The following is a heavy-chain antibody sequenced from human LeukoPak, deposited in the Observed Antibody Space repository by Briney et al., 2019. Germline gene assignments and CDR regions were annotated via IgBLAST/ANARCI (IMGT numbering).Heavy chain of an antibody. CDR3: ARQAWKIFDE. V-gene: IGHV4-59*08. CDR1: GGSISSYY. D-gene: IGHD1-1*01. J-gene: IGHJ4*02. Sequence: PSEPLTLTCTLSGGSISSYYWSWIRQPPGKGREGIGYIYYSKNTNYKPSLKSRVTMSVDTSNSQFSLRLSSVTAADTAVYYCARQAWKIFDEWGQGTLVTVSS. CDR2: IYYSKNT.